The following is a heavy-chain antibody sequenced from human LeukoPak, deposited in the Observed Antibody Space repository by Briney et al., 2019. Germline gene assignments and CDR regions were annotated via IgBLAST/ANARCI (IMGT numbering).Heavy chain of an antibody. CDR2: MNPNSGNT. J-gene: IGHJ5*02. Sequence: ASVKVSCKASGYTFTSYDINWVRQATGQGLEWMGWMNPNSGNTGYAQKFQGRVTMTRNTSISTAYMELSSLRSEDTAVYYWAGFSSSWSRVAYNWFDPWGQGTLVTVSS. D-gene: IGHD6-13*01. CDR3: AGFSSSWSRVAYNWFDP. CDR1: GYTFTSYD. V-gene: IGHV1-8*01.